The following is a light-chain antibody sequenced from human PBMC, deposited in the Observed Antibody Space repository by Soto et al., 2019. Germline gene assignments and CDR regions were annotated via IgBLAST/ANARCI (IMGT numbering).Light chain of an antibody. CDR2: DVS. Sequence: QSALTQPASVSGSPGQSITISCTGTSSDVGGYNYVSWYQQHPGKAPKVMIYDVSNRTSGVSNRFSGSKSGNTASLTVSGLQAEDEADYYCSSYTSSGIAVFGGGTKLTVL. CDR3: SSYTSSGIAV. CDR1: SSDVGGYNY. V-gene: IGLV2-14*01. J-gene: IGLJ2*01.